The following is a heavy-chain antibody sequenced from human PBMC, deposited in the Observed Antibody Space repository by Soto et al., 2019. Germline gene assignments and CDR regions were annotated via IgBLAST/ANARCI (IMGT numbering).Heavy chain of an antibody. Sequence: QVQLVESGGGVVQPGRSLRLSCAASGFTFSSYGMHWVRQAPGKGLEWVAVIWYDGSNKYYADSVKGRFTFPRDNSKNTLYLQMNSLRAEDTAVYYCERPNIVGATDGMDVWGQGTTVTVSS. CDR2: IWYDGSNK. V-gene: IGHV3-33*01. CDR1: GFTFSSYG. D-gene: IGHD1-26*01. J-gene: IGHJ6*02. CDR3: ERPNIVGATDGMDV.